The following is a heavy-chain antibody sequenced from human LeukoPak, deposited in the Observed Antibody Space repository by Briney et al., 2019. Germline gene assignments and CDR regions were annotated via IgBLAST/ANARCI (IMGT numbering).Heavy chain of an antibody. CDR1: GFTFSSYW. D-gene: IGHD6-13*01. CDR3: ARDLISSSWYDNRGDY. V-gene: IGHV3-7*01. Sequence: GGSLRLSCAASGFTFSSYWMSWVRQAPGKGLEWVANIKQDGSEKYYVDSVKGRFTISRDNAKNSLYLQMNSLRAEDTAVYYCARDLISSSWYDNRGDYWGQGTLVTVSS. J-gene: IGHJ4*02. CDR2: IKQDGSEK.